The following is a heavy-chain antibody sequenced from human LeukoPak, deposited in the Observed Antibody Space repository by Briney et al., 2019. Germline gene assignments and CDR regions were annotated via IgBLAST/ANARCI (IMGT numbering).Heavy chain of an antibody. CDR1: GFTFSNYG. J-gene: IGHJ4*02. D-gene: IGHD3-10*01. CDR3: AKGRFSMIRGVDYYFDY. CDR2: ITYEGSNN. Sequence: PGGSLRLSCAASGFTFSNYGMHWVRQAPGKGLEWVAVITYEGSNNYYADSVKGRFTISRDNSKNTLYLQMNSLRAEDTAVYYCAKGRFSMIRGVDYYFDYWGQGTLVTVSS. V-gene: IGHV3-30*18.